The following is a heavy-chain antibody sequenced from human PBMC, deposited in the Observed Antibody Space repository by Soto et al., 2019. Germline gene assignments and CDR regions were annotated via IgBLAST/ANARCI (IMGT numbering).Heavy chain of an antibody. D-gene: IGHD3-22*01. CDR2: ISAYNGNT. V-gene: IGHV1-18*01. CDR1: GYSFTSYG. J-gene: IGHJ3*02. CDR3: ARVFFRLFAFDI. Sequence: ASVEVCCEASGYSFTSYGRSWVRQAPGQGLEWMGWISAYNGNTSYAQKLQGRVTMTTDTSTSTAYMELRSLRSDDTAVYYCARVFFRLFAFDIWGQGTMVTVSS.